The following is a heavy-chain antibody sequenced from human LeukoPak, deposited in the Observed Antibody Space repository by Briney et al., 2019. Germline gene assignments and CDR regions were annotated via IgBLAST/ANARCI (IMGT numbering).Heavy chain of an antibody. Sequence: GGSLRLSCAASGFTFSSYGMHWVRQAPGKGLEWVAVIWYDGSNKYYADSVKGRFTISRDNSKNTLYLQMNSLRSEDTAVYYCARGVSSGWYSYWGQGTLVTVSS. CDR3: ARGVSSGWYSY. V-gene: IGHV3-33*01. CDR1: GFTFSSYG. CDR2: IWYDGSNK. D-gene: IGHD6-19*01. J-gene: IGHJ4*02.